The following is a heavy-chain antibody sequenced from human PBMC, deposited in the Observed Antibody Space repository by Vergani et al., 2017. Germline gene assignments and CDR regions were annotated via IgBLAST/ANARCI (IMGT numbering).Heavy chain of an antibody. J-gene: IGHJ4*02. V-gene: IGHV4-39*01. CDR2: IYYSGST. D-gene: IGHD3-10*01. Sequence: QLQLQESGPGLVKPSATLSLTCSVSGASIRSSNYYWGWIRQPPGKGLEWIASIYYSGSTYYNPSLKSRVTISVDTSKNQFSLKLSSVTAADTAVYYCASTSLYYGSGAIGYWGQGTLVTVSS. CDR3: ASTSLYYGSGAIGY. CDR1: GASIRSSNYY.